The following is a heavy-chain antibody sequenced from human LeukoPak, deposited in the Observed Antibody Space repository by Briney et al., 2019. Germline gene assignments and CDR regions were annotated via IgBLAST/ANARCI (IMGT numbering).Heavy chain of an antibody. V-gene: IGHV3-33*01. CDR1: GFTFSSYG. Sequence: GGSLRLSCAAPGFTFSSYGMHWVRKAQGKGLEWVAVIWYDGTNKYYADSVKGRFTISRDNSKNTLYLQMNSLRAEDTAVYYCARTASRGPQSAESFHHWGQGTLVTVSS. CDR3: ARTASRGPQSAESFHH. CDR2: IWYDGTNK. J-gene: IGHJ1*01.